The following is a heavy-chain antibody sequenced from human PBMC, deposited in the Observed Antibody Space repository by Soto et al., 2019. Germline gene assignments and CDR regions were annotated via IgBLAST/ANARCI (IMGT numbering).Heavy chain of an antibody. CDR1: GGSFSGYY. CDR2: INHSGST. V-gene: IGHV4-34*01. J-gene: IGHJ5*02. D-gene: IGHD2-21*02. CDR3: ARGRVVVTAIRWFDP. Sequence: QVQLQPWGAGLLKPSETLSLTCAVYGGSFSGYYWSWIRQPPGKGLEWIGEINHSGSTNYNPSLKSRVTISVDTSKNQFSLKLSSVTAADTAVYYCARGRVVVTAIRWFDPWGQGTLVTVSS.